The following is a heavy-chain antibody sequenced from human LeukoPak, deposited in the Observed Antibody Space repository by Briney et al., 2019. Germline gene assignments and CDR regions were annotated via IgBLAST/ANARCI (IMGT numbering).Heavy chain of an antibody. J-gene: IGHJ4*02. Sequence: GGSLTLSCAASGFSFSIHGMGWVRRAPGKGLEWVGRIKSKTDGGTTDYAAPVKGRFTISRDDSKNTLYLQMNSLKTEDTAVYYCTTDPGDSSGYYYEPTDYWGQGTLVTVSS. CDR1: GFSFSIHG. V-gene: IGHV3-15*01. D-gene: IGHD3-22*01. CDR2: IKSKTDGGTT. CDR3: TTDPGDSSGYYYEPTDY.